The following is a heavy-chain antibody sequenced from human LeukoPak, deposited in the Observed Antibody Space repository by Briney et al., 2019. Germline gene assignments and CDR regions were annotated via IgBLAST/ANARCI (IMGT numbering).Heavy chain of an antibody. Sequence: PSETLSLTCTVSGGSVSTYYWSWIRQPPGKGLEWIAYIHYTGTTNYNPSLKSRVSISLDTSKNHFSLELSSVTAADTAVYYCVRTTPHGSADYWGQGTLVTVSS. V-gene: IGHV4-59*08. D-gene: IGHD1-26*01. J-gene: IGHJ4*02. CDR1: GGSVSTYY. CDR3: VRTTPHGSADY. CDR2: IHYTGTT.